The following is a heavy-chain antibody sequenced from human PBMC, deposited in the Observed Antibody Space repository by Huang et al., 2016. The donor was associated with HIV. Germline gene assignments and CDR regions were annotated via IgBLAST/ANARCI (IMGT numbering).Heavy chain of an antibody. Sequence: QVQLVQSGAEVKRPGASLKVSCKPSGFTFTNYGFSWVRQAPGQGLEWLGWVSDNSGDINYEVKVEGRVSMTTDTTSGTAYMELRRLTSDDTATYYCVRESLYFGDFLFDHWGQGTPVTVSA. CDR1: GFTFTNYG. J-gene: IGHJ4*02. V-gene: IGHV1-18*04. CDR2: VSDNSGDI. CDR3: VRESLYFGDFLFDH. D-gene: IGHD3-10*01.